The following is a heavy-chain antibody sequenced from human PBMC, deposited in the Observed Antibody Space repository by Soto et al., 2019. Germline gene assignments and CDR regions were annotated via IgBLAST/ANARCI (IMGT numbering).Heavy chain of an antibody. D-gene: IGHD1-26*01. CDR2: IGSSGTI. V-gene: IGHV3-48*02. CDR3: ARRKPWDLSLENYYAMDV. J-gene: IGHJ6*02. CDR1: GFTFSTYS. Sequence: GGSLRLSCAASGFTFSTYSMNWVRQTPGKGLEWISYIGSSGTIHYADSVKGRFTISRDNAKNSLYLQMNSLRDEDTAVYYCARRKPWDLSLENYYAMDVWGQGTTVTVSS.